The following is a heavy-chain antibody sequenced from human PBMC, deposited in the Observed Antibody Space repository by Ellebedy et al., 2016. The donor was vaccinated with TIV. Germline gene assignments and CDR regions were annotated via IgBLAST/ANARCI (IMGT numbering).Heavy chain of an antibody. CDR2: INVGNGNT. V-gene: IGHV1-3*01. D-gene: IGHD5-18*01. CDR1: GYTFTNNA. Sequence: AASVKVSCKASGYTFTNNAIHWVRQAPGQRLEYMGWINVGNGNTKYSQKFQGRVTITRDTSASTAYMELSSLRSEDTAVYYCAAALSGYSYGFDYWGQGTLVTVSS. CDR3: AAALSGYSYGFDY. J-gene: IGHJ4*02.